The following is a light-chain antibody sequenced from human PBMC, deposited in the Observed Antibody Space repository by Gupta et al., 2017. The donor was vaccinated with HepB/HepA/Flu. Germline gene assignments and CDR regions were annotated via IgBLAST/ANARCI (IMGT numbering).Light chain of an antibody. CDR1: SGHSRYA. CDR2: LNSDGSH. V-gene: IGLV4-69*01. CDR3: QTWGTGNWV. Sequence: QLVLPQSPSASASLGASVKITCTLSSGHSRYANAWHQQQPEKGPRYLMKLNSDGSHSTGDGIPDRFSASSSGAERYLTIARLQAEDEDDYDCQTWGTGNWVFGGGTKLTVL. J-gene: IGLJ3*02.